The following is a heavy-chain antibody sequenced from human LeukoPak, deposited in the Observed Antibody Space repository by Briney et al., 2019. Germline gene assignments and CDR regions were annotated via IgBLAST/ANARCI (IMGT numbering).Heavy chain of an antibody. D-gene: IGHD1-26*01. CDR1: GGSISSYY. CDR3: ARGVVGATTGYYFDY. CDR2: IYTSGST. V-gene: IGHV4-4*07. J-gene: IGHJ4*02. Sequence: PSETLSLTCTVSGGSISSYYWSWIWQPAGKGLEWIGRIYTSGSTNYNPSLKSRVTMSVDTSKNQFSLKLSSVTAADTAVYYCARGVVGATTGYYFDYWGQGTLVTVSS.